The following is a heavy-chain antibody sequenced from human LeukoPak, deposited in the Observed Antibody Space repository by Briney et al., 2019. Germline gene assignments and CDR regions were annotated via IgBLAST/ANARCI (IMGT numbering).Heavy chain of an antibody. CDR3: ARDKGVSGSGSYYDYYYYYYGMDV. J-gene: IGHJ6*02. CDR1: GYTFTSYG. CDR2: ISAYNCNT. D-gene: IGHD3-10*01. Sequence: ASVKVSCKASGYTFTSYGISWVRQAPGQELEWMGWISAYNCNTNYAQKLPGRVTMTTDTSTSTAYMELRSLRSDDTAVYYCARDKGVSGSGSYYDYYYYYYGMDVWGQGTTVTVSS. V-gene: IGHV1-18*01.